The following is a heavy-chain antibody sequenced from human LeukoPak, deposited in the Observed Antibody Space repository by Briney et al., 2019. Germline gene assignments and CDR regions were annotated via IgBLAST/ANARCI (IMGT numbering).Heavy chain of an antibody. J-gene: IGHJ4*02. CDR1: GFTFSSYG. CDR2: ISYDGSNK. CDR3: AKVHDYYGSGSYFDY. D-gene: IGHD3-10*01. V-gene: IGHV3-30*18. Sequence: GGSLRLSCAASGFTFSSYGMHWVRQAPGKGLEWVAVISYDGSNKYYADSVKGRFTISRDNSKNTLYLQMSSLRAEDTAVYYCAKVHDYYGSGSYFDYWGQGTLVTVSS.